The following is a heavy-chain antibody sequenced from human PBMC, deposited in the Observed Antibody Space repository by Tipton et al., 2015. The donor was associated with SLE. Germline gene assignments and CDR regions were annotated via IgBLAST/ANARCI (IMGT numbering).Heavy chain of an antibody. V-gene: IGHV4-61*09. CDR1: GGSISSGSYY. D-gene: IGHD3-22*01. J-gene: IGHJ4*02. CDR3: ASQTFYYDSSGLSGNYFDY. Sequence: TLSLTCTVSGGSISSGSYYWSWIRQPAGKGLEWIGEIYHSGSTNYNPSLKSRVTISVDKSKNQFSLKLSSVTAADTAVYYCASQTFYYDSSGLSGNYFDYWGQGNLVTVSS. CDR2: IYHSGST.